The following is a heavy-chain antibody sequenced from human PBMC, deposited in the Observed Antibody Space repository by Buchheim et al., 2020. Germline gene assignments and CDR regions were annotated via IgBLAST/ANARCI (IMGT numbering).Heavy chain of an antibody. J-gene: IGHJ4*02. Sequence: EVQLVESGGGLVQPGGSLRLSCAASGFTFSSSWMHWVRQAPGKGLVWVLRLNSDGRTTSYAESVRGRFTISRDNAKNTLYSQMNSLGAEDTAVYYCARDFGGPSDCWGQGTL. CDR3: ARDFGGPSDC. V-gene: IGHV3-74*01. CDR1: GFTFSSSW. D-gene: IGHD3-16*01. CDR2: LNSDGRTT.